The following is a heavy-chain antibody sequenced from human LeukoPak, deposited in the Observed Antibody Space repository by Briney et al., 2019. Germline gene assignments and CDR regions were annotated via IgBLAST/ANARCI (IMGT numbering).Heavy chain of an antibody. CDR3: ATGSGLWSPDY. J-gene: IGHJ4*02. CDR1: GFTFSSYW. CDR2: INTDGSGT. Sequence: PGGSLRLSCAASGFTFSSYWMHWVRQAPGKGLVWVSRINTDGSGTSYADSVKGRFTISRDNAKNRLYVQMNSLRAEDTAVYYCATGSGLWSPDYWGQGTLVTVPS. D-gene: IGHD5-18*01. V-gene: IGHV3-74*01.